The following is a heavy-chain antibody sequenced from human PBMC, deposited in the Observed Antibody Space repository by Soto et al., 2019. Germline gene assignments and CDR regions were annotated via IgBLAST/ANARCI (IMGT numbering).Heavy chain of an antibody. CDR1: GGSISCSSYY. CDR2: IYYSGST. CDR3: ARVIAEHYYDSSGYYLNFDY. J-gene: IGHJ4*02. V-gene: IGHV4-39*01. D-gene: IGHD3-22*01. Sequence: SETLSLTCTVSGGSISCSSYYWGWIRQPPGKGLEWIGSIYYSGSTYYNPSLKSRVTISVDTSKNQFSLKLSSVTAADTAVYYCARVIAEHYYDSSGYYLNFDYWGQGTLVTVSS.